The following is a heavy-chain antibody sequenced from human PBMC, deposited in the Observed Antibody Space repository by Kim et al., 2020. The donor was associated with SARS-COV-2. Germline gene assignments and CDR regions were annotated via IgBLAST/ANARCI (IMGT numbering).Heavy chain of an antibody. Sequence: GGSLRLSCAASGFTFSSYGMHWVRQAPGKGLEWVAVISYDGSNKYYADSVKGRFTISRDNSKNTLYLQMNSLRAEDTAGYYCGKNLGLWGYLDAFDIWGQGTMVTVSS. D-gene: IGHD3-16*01. CDR2: ISYDGSNK. CDR1: GFTFSSYG. CDR3: GKNLGLWGYLDAFDI. V-gene: IGHV3-30*18. J-gene: IGHJ3*02.